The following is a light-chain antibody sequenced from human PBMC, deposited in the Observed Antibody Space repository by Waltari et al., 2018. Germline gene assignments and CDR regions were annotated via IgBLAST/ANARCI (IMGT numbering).Light chain of an antibody. CDR1: QGISSY. CDR2: AAS. Sequence: AIRITQSPSSLSASTGDRVTITCRASQGISSYLAWYQQKPGKAPKLLIYAASTLQSGFPSRFSGTGSGTDFTLTLSCLQSQDFATYYCQQYYSYTWTFGQGTKVESK. J-gene: IGKJ1*01. V-gene: IGKV1-8*01. CDR3: QQYYSYTWT.